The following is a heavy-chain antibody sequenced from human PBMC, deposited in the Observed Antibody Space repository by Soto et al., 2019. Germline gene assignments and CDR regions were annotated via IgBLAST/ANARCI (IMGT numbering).Heavy chain of an antibody. J-gene: IGHJ5*02. CDR2: IYYSGST. CDR1: GGSISSYY. D-gene: IGHD1-26*01. Sequence: SETLSLTCTVSGGSISSYYWSWIRQPPGKGLEWIGYIYYSGSTNYNPSLKSRVTISVDTSKNQFSLKLSSVTAADTAVYYCARRRRGSYEKRGGSYWFDPWGQGTLVTVSS. CDR3: ARRRRGSYEKRGGSYWFDP. V-gene: IGHV4-59*08.